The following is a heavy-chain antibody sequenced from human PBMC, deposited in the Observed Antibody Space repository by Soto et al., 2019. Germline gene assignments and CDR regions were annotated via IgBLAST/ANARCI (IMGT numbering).Heavy chain of an antibody. CDR1: GYVFTSFG. CDR3: ARAVAATGVAFNI. D-gene: IGHD6-19*01. V-gene: IGHV1-18*01. Sequence: ASVKVSCKASGYVFTSFGISWVRQAPGQGLEWMGWISVHSGDTNYAQKLQGRVTMTTDTSTSTAYMELRSLRSDDTAVYYCARAVAATGVAFNIWGQGTMVTVSS. J-gene: IGHJ3*02. CDR2: ISVHSGDT.